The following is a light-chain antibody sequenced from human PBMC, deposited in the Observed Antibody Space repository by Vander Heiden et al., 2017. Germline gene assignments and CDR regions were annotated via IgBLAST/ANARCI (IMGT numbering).Light chain of an antibody. CDR2: DAS. Sequence: EIVLTQSPATLSLSPGERATLSCRASQSVSSYLAWYQQKPGQAPRLLIYDASNRATGIPARFSGSGSGTDFTRTISSLEPEDFAVYYCQQRSNGPPLTFGGGTKVXIK. J-gene: IGKJ4*01. CDR1: QSVSSY. CDR3: QQRSNGPPLT. V-gene: IGKV3-11*01.